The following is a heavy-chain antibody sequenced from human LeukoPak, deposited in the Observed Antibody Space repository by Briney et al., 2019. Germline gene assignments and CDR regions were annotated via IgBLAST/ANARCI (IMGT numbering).Heavy chain of an antibody. D-gene: IGHD2-2*01. V-gene: IGHV3-30*18. CDR2: ISYDGSNK. J-gene: IGHJ6*02. Sequence: PGGSLRLSCAASGFTFSSYGMHWVRQAPGKGLEWVAVISYDGSNKYYADSVKGRFTISRDNSKNTLYLQMNSLRAEDTAVYYCAKVLVGRYCSSTSCYAGGGTDYYYYYGMDVWGQGTTVTVSS. CDR1: GFTFSSYG. CDR3: AKVLVGRYCSSTSCYAGGGTDYYYYYGMDV.